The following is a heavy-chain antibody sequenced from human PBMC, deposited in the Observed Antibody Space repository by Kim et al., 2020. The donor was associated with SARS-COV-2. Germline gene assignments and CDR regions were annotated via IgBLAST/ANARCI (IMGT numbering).Heavy chain of an antibody. CDR2: INHSGST. J-gene: IGHJ6*02. V-gene: IGHV4-34*01. CDR1: GGSFSGYY. CDR3: ARYPPRRYYYGSGSSYGLSYYYGMDV. D-gene: IGHD3-10*01. Sequence: SETLSLTCAVYGGSFSGYYWSWIRQPPGKGLEWIGEINHSGSTNYNPSLKSRVTISVDTSKNQFSLKLSSVTAADTAVYYCARYPPRRYYYGSGSSYGLSYYYGMDVWGQGTTVTVSS.